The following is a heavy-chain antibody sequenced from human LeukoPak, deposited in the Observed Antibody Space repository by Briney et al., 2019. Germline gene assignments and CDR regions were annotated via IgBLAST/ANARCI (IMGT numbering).Heavy chain of an antibody. CDR1: GVSISGNY. Sequence: SETLSLTCTVSGVSISGNYWSWVRPPPRKGLEWVGDIYYSGDTNYNPSLKSRVTISVDTSKNQFSLKLSSVTAADTAVYYCARVYYSSSYDYWYFDLWGRGTLVTVSS. J-gene: IGHJ2*01. CDR3: ARVYYSSSYDYWYFDL. V-gene: IGHV4-59*01. CDR2: IYYSGDT. D-gene: IGHD6-13*01.